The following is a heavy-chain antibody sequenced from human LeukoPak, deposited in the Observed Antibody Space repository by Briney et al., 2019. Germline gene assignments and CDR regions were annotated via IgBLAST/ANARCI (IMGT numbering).Heavy chain of an antibody. J-gene: IGHJ4*02. CDR2: ISGSGGST. D-gene: IGHD6-19*01. Sequence: PGGPLRLSCAASGVTFSSYAMSWVRQTPGKGLEWVSSISGSGGSTYYADSVKGRFTNSRDNSKNTLYLQMNNLRAEDTALYYGAKIRRDSSGGYGTYFDYWGQGTLVTVSS. V-gene: IGHV3-23*01. CDR3: AKIRRDSSGGYGTYFDY. CDR1: GVTFSSYA.